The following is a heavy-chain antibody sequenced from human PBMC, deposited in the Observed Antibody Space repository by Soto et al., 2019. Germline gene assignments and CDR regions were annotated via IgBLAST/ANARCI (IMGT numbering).Heavy chain of an antibody. J-gene: IGHJ6*02. V-gene: IGHV3-23*01. CDR3: AKDQGYGDYLSWYGMDV. Sequence: LRLSCAASGFTFSSYAMSWVRQAPGKGLEWVSAISGSGGSTYYADSVKGRFTTSRDNSKNTLYLQMNSLRAEDTAVYYCAKDQGYGDYLSWYGMDVWGQGTTVTVSS. CDR1: GFTFSSYA. D-gene: IGHD4-17*01. CDR2: ISGSGGST.